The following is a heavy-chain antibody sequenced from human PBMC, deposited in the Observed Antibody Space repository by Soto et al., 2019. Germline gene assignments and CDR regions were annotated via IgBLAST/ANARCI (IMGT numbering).Heavy chain of an antibody. CDR1: GGSISSYY. CDR3: ARHDYGDFRGYMDV. CDR2: IYYSGST. V-gene: IGHV4-59*01. Sequence: ETLSLTCTVSGGSISSYYWSWIRQPPGKGLEWIGYIYYSGSTNYNPSLKSRVTISVDTSKNQFSLKLSSVTAADTAVYYCARHDYGDFRGYMDVWGKGTTVTVSS. J-gene: IGHJ6*03. D-gene: IGHD4-17*01.